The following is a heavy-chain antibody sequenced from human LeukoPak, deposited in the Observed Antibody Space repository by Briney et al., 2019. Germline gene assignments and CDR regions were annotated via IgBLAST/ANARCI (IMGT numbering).Heavy chain of an antibody. V-gene: IGHV3-74*01. CDR1: GFTFSTYF. J-gene: IGHJ4*02. CDR3: ARGVHYGSDY. Sequence: GGSLRLSCAASGFTFSTYFMHWVRQAPGKGLVWVSRINSDGSTTSHADSVKGRFTIPRDNAKNTLYLHMDSLRAEDTAVYFCARGVHYGSDYWGQGTLVTVSS. CDR2: INSDGSTT. D-gene: IGHD4-17*01.